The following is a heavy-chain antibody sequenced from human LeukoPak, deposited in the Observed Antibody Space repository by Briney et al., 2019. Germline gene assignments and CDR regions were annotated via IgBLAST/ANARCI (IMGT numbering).Heavy chain of an antibody. CDR1: GGSISSSSYY. Sequence: PSETLSLTCTVSGGSISSSSYYWGWIRQPAGKGLEWIGRIYTSGSTNYNPSLKSRVTMSVDTSKNQFSLKLSSVTAADTAVYYCARFRQYCSSTSCYPDPSFDAFDIWGQGTMVTVSS. V-gene: IGHV4-61*02. J-gene: IGHJ3*02. D-gene: IGHD2-2*01. CDR2: IYTSGST. CDR3: ARFRQYCSSTSCYPDPSFDAFDI.